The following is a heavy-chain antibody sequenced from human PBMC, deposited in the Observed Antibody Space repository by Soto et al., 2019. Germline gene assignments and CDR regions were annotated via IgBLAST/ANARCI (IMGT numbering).Heavy chain of an antibody. D-gene: IGHD6-19*01. Sequence: GGSLSLSCVASGFTFISSFMGWIRQAPGKGLEWVANINQDGGVTYYVDSVEGRFTISRDNTKDSLYLQMNSLRGEDTAIYYCARYYRGSGRYFFDYWGQGTPVTVSS. CDR2: INQDGGVT. CDR1: GFTFISSF. V-gene: IGHV3-7*03. J-gene: IGHJ4*02. CDR3: ARYYRGSGRYFFDY.